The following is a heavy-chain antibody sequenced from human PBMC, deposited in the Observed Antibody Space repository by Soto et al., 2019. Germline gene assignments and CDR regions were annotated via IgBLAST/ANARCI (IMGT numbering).Heavy chain of an antibody. CDR1: GGSISSSSYY. V-gene: IGHV4-39*01. CDR3: ARQVGDYYYGSGTFDY. D-gene: IGHD3-10*01. J-gene: IGHJ4*02. Sequence: PSETLSLTCTVSGGSISSSSYYWGWIRQPPGKGLEWIGSIYYSGSTYYNPSLKSRVTISVDTSKNQFSLKLSSVTAADTAVYYCARQVGDYYYGSGTFDYWGQGTLVTVSS. CDR2: IYYSGST.